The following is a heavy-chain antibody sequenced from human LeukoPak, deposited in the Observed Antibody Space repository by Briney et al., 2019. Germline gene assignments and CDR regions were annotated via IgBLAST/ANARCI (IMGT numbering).Heavy chain of an antibody. CDR2: ISASGGGT. D-gene: IGHD6-13*01. V-gene: IGHV3-23*01. J-gene: IGHJ5*02. CDR1: GFTFSNYA. CDR3: AKLHRIAAAGEDWFDP. Sequence: GGSLRLSCAASGFTFSNYAMSWVRQAPGQGLEWVSGISASGGGTYYADSVKGRFTISRDNSKNTLYLQMNSLRAEDTAVYYCAKLHRIAAAGEDWFDPWGQGTLVTVSS.